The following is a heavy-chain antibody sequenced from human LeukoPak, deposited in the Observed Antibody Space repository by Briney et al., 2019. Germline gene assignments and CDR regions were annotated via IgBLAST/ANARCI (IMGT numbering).Heavy chain of an antibody. Sequence: SETLSLPCAVYGGSFSGYYWSWLRQPPGKGLEWIGSIYYSGSTYYNPSLKGRVTISVDTSKNQFSLKVSSVTAADTAVYYCARVSTVYYYYYMDVWGKGTTVTVSS. V-gene: IGHV4-34*01. D-gene: IGHD4-17*01. CDR3: ARVSTVYYYYYMDV. CDR2: IYYSGST. J-gene: IGHJ6*03. CDR1: GGSFSGYY.